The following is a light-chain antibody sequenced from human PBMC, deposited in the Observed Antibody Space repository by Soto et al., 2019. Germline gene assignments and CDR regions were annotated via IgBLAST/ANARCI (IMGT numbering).Light chain of an antibody. CDR2: EVS. CDR1: CSDVGGYNY. J-gene: IGLJ2*01. Sequence: QSALTQPPSASGSPGQSVTISCTGTCSDVGGYNYVSWYQQHPGKAPKLMIHEVSKRPSGVPDRFSGSKSGNTASLTVSGLQAEDEADYYCSSYAGSILVFGGGTKVTVL. CDR3: SSYAGSILV. V-gene: IGLV2-8*01.